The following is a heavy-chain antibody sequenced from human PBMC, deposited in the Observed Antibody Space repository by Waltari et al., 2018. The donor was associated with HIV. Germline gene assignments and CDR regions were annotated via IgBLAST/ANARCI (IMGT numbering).Heavy chain of an antibody. Sequence: EVQLVESGGGLIQPGGSLRLACAASGLAVITHYMSWLRQAPGKGLEWVSLIYSNATTYYADSVKCRFTISRDNSKNTLYLQMNSLRADDTAVYFCATVLVRTSWVITTAPFDYWGQGTLVTVSS. CDR1: GLAVITHY. CDR2: IYSNATT. D-gene: IGHD3-22*01. V-gene: IGHV3-53*01. J-gene: IGHJ4*02. CDR3: ATVLVRTSWVITTAPFDY.